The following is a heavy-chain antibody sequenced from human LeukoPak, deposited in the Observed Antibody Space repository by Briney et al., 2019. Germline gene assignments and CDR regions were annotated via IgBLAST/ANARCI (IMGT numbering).Heavy chain of an antibody. Sequence: PGGSLRLSCAASGFTFSSYGMHWVRQAPGKGLEWVAVISYDGSNKYYADSVKGRFTISRDNSKNTLYLQMNSLRAEDTAVYYCAKAPITMVWGAPRAPFDYWGQGTLVTVSS. J-gene: IGHJ4*02. CDR2: ISYDGSNK. CDR3: AKAPITMVWGAPRAPFDY. D-gene: IGHD3-10*01. CDR1: GFTFSSYG. V-gene: IGHV3-30*18.